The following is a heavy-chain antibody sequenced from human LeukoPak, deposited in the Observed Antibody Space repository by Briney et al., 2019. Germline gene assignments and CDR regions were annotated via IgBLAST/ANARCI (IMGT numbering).Heavy chain of an antibody. V-gene: IGHV1-18*04. CDR3: ARDRRSSGDSDAFDI. CDR1: GYTFTSYG. Sequence: ASVKASCKASGYTFTSYGISWVRQAPGQGLEWMGLISAYNGNTNYAQKLQGRVTMTTDTSTSTAYMELRSLRSDDTAVYYCARDRRSSGDSDAFDIWGQGTMVTVSS. CDR2: ISAYNGNT. J-gene: IGHJ3*02. D-gene: IGHD6-19*01.